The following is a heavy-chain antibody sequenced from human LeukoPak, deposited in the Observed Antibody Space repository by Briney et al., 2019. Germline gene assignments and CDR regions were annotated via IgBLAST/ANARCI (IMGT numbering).Heavy chain of an antibody. V-gene: IGHV3-23*01. CDR2: ISGSGGST. J-gene: IGHJ4*02. Sequence: TGGSLRLSCAASGFTFSSYAMSWVRQAPGKGLEWVSAISGSGGSTYYADSVKGRFTISRDNSKNTLYLQMNSLRAEGTAVYYCAKGRVDGDYYFDYWGQGTLVTVSS. CDR1: GFTFSSYA. D-gene: IGHD4-17*01. CDR3: AKGRVDGDYYFDY.